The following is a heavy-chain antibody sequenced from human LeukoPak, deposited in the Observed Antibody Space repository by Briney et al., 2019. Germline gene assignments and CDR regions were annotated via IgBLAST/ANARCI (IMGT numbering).Heavy chain of an antibody. CDR2: IFHSGST. CDR3: ASWDPRKDAFDI. D-gene: IGHD1-26*01. J-gene: IGHJ3*02. Sequence: SETLSLTCAVSGGSISRSNWWSWVRQSPGKGLEWIGEIFHSGSTNYNPSLKGRVTMSVDKSKNQFSLELSSVTAADTAVYYCASWDPRKDAFDIWGQGTMVTVSS. V-gene: IGHV4-4*02. CDR1: GGSISRSNW.